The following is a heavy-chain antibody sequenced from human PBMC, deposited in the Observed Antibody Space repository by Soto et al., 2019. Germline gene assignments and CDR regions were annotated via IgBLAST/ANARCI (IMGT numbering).Heavy chain of an antibody. CDR3: ARDPIRGGVPYFFDF. D-gene: IGHD3-16*01. CDR2: VNPDTGVA. Sequence: GASVKVSCKASGYTFTDYFVHWVRLAPGQGLEWMGWVNPDTGVATFPQKFQGRVTVTRDASINTDYMELTHLTSEDTGIYYCARDPIRGGVPYFFDFWGRGTQVTVYS. J-gene: IGHJ4*02. V-gene: IGHV1-2*02. CDR1: GYTFTDYF.